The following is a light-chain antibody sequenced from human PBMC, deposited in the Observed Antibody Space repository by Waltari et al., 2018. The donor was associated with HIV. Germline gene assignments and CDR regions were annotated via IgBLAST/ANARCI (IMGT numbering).Light chain of an antibody. CDR2: KDT. J-gene: IGLJ3*02. CDR3: QSADSNASLWV. CDR1: ALPKQY. Sequence: SYELTQPPSVSVSPGQTARITCSGDALPKQYADWYQQRPGQAPVMMIYKDTERPSGIPERFSGSSAGTTATLTIIGVQAQDEADYHCQSADSNASLWVFGGGTKLTVL. V-gene: IGLV3-25*03.